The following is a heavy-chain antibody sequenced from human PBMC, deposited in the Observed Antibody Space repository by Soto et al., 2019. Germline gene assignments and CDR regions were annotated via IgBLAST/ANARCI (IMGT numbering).Heavy chain of an antibody. J-gene: IGHJ6*02. CDR1: GFTFSSYC. V-gene: IGHV3-33*01. CDR3: ARSLETDSSGLFLGYYYYYGIDV. CDR2: IWYDGSNK. Sequence: PGGPLRLSGAASGFTFSSYCMHWVRQAPGKGLEWAAVIWYDGSNKYYADSVKGRFTISRDNSKNTLYLQMNSLRAEDTAVYHCARSLETDSSGLFLGYYYYYGIDVWGQGTTVTVSS. D-gene: IGHD6-19*01.